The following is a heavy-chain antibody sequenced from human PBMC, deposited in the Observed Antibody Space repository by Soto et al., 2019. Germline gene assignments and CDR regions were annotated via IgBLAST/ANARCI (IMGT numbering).Heavy chain of an antibody. CDR1: GFSFRSYG. D-gene: IGHD3-22*01. Sequence: GGFLRLSCAASGFSFRSYGIHWVRQAPGKGLEWVAAISYDGSNEHYADSVKGRFTISRDNSKNTLYLQMNSLRAEDTAVYFCAKDTFYYDRSGYYTFDYWGQGTLVTVSS. V-gene: IGHV3-30*18. CDR3: AKDTFYYDRSGYYTFDY. CDR2: ISYDGSNE. J-gene: IGHJ4*02.